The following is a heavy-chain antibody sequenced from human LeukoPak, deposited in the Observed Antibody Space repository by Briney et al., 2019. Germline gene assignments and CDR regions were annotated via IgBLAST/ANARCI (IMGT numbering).Heavy chain of an antibody. CDR2: INQDGGQK. CDR1: GFTFTSHW. V-gene: IGHV3-7*01. D-gene: IGHD2-2*01. CDR3: ATGRSCPTCYLPDY. J-gene: IGHJ4*02. Sequence: GGSLRLSCAASGFTFTSHWMSRVRQAPGKGLEWVANINQDGGQKYFLDSVKGRFTISRDNAMNSLYLQMNSLRDEDTALYYCATGRSCPTCYLPDYWGQGTQVTVSS.